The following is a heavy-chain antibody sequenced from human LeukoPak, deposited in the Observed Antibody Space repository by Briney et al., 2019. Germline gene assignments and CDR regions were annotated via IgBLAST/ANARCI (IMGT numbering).Heavy chain of an antibody. J-gene: IGHJ4*02. CDR2: IYYSGST. Sequence: SETLSLTCTVSGGSISSYYWSWIRQPPGKGLEWIGYIYYSGSTNYNPSLKSRVTISVDTSKNQFSLKLSSVTAADTAVYYCASSIQLWFFDYWGQGTLVTVSS. D-gene: IGHD5-18*01. CDR3: ASSIQLWFFDY. CDR1: GGSISSYY. V-gene: IGHV4-59*08.